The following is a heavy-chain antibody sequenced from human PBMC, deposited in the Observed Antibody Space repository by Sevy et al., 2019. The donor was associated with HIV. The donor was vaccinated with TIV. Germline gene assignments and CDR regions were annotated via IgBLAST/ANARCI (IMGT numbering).Heavy chain of an antibody. CDR2: INSISTYI. D-gene: IGHD3-22*01. CDR1: GFTFSSYS. Sequence: GGSLRLSCAASGFTFSSYSMHWVRQAPGKGLEWVSSINSISTYIYYADSVKGRFTISRDNAKNSLYLQMNSLRAEDTAVYYCARGPGYYDNCGYYYQWGQGTLVTVSS. CDR3: ARGPGYYDNCGYYYQ. V-gene: IGHV3-21*01. J-gene: IGHJ4*02.